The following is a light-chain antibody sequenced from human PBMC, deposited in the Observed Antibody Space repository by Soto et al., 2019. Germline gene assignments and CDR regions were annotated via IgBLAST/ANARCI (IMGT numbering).Light chain of an antibody. J-gene: IGKJ4*01. CDR3: QQYYSTPLT. CDR1: QSVLYSSNNKNY. V-gene: IGKV4-1*01. Sequence: DILMTQSQDSLAVSLGERATINCKSSQSVLYSSNNKNYLAWYQQKPGQPPKLLIYWASTRESGVPDRFSGSGSGTDFTLTISSLQAEDVAVYYCQQYYSTPLTFGGGTKVDI. CDR2: WAS.